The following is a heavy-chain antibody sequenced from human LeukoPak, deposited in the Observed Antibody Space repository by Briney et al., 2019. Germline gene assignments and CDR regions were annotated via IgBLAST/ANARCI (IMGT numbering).Heavy chain of an antibody. CDR1: GFTFSSYE. CDR2: ISSSGSTI. V-gene: IGHV3-48*03. J-gene: IGHJ4*02. CDR3: ATRGYANRPPY. Sequence: PGGSLRLSCAASGFTFSSYEMNWVRQAPGKGLEWVSYISSSGSTIYYADSVMGRFTISRDNAKNSLYLQMNSLRAEDTAVYYCATRGYANRPPYWGQGTLVTVSS. D-gene: IGHD5-18*01.